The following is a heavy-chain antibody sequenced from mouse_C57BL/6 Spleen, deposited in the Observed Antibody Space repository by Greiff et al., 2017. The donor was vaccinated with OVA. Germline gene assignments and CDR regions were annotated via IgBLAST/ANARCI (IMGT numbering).Heavy chain of an antibody. CDR3: ARDSYYGNYAWFAY. J-gene: IGHJ3*01. V-gene: IGHV3-6*01. CDR1: GYSITSGYY. Sequence: DVKLVESGPGLVKPSQSLSLTCSVTGYSITSGYYWNWIRQFPGNKLEWMGYISYDGSNNYNPSLKNRISITRDTSKNQFFLKLNSVTTEDTATYYCARDSYYGNYAWFAYWGQGTLVTVSA. D-gene: IGHD2-1*01. CDR2: ISYDGSN.